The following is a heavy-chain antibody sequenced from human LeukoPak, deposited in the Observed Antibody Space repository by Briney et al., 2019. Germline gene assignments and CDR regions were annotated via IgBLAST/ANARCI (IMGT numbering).Heavy chain of an antibody. V-gene: IGHV3-15*01. D-gene: IGHD2-2*01. CDR3: TTVPCTGCYAGSAHNYYYYGMDV. J-gene: IGHJ6*02. Sequence: NPGGSLRLSCAASGFTFSIAWMTWVRQAPGKGLEWVGRIKSKTDGGTTDYAAPVKGRFTISRDDSKNTLYLQMNSLKTEDTAVYYCTTVPCTGCYAGSAHNYYYYGMDVWGQGTTVTVSS. CDR1: GFTFSIAW. CDR2: IKSKTDGGTT.